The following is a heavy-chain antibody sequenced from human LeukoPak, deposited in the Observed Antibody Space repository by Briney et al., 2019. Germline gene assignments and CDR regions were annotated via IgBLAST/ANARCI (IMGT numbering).Heavy chain of an antibody. J-gene: IGHJ4*02. D-gene: IGHD3-10*02. CDR1: GFTFSSYW. Sequence: GGSLRLSCAASGFTFSSYWMSWVRQAPGKGLEWVANVKQDGSEKYYVDSVKGRFTISRDNAKNSLYLQMNSLRAEDTAVYYCARDTPRFGELSVTDYWGQGTLVTVSS. CDR3: ARDTPRFGELSVTDY. CDR2: VKQDGSEK. V-gene: IGHV3-7*01.